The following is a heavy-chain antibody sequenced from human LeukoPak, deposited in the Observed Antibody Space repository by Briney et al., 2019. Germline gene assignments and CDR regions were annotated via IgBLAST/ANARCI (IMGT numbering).Heavy chain of an antibody. J-gene: IGHJ4*02. V-gene: IGHV3-30*02. CDR2: IRYDGSNK. CDR3: AKVQNDYYDSSGYYFQNYFDY. CDR1: GFTFSAYL. Sequence: GGSLRLSCAASGFTFSAYLMSWVRQAPGKGLEWVAFIRYDGSNKYYADSVKGRFTISRDNSKNTLYLQMNSLRAEDTAVYYCAKVQNDYYDSSGYYFQNYFDYWGQGTLVTVSS. D-gene: IGHD3-22*01.